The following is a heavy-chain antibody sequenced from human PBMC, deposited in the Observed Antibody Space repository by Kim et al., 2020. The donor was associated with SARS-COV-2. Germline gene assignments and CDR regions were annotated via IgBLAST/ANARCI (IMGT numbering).Heavy chain of an antibody. Sequence: GGSLRLSCAASRFTFSVYSMNWVRQAPGKGLEWVSSISSSGNYIYYADSVKGRHTISRDDAKSSLYLQMNSRRAEDTAVYYCARAGGFDYWGQGPLVTVSS. D-gene: IGHD3-16*01. CDR2: ISSSGNYI. CDR3: ARAGGFDY. J-gene: IGHJ4*02. CDR1: RFTFSVYS. V-gene: IGHV3-21*01.